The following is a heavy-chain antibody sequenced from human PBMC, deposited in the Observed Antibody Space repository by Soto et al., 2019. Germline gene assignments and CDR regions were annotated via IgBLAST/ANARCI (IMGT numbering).Heavy chain of an antibody. J-gene: IGHJ6*03. Sequence: EVQLVESGGGLVQPGGSLRLSCAASGFTFSSYSMNWVRQAPGKGLERVSYISSSSSTIYYADSVKGRFTISRDNAKNSLYLRMNSLRDENKVVDYSARKYTSGEIMITFGGVIVDYYSLYVWGKGTTVTVSS. CDR3: ARKYTSGEIMITFGGVIVDYYSLYV. CDR1: GFTFSSYS. V-gene: IGHV3-48*02. CDR2: ISSSSSTI. D-gene: IGHD3-16*02.